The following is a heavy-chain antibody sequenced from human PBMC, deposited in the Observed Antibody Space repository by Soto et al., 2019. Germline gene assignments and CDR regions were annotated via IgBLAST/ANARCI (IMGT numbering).Heavy chain of an antibody. CDR1: GFTFDDYA. J-gene: IGHJ6*03. CDR3: AKGKYSSSRSGYMDV. Sequence: SCAASGFTFDDYAMHWVRQAPGKGLEWVSGISWNSGSIDYADSVKGRFTISRDNAKNSLYLQMNSLRAEDTALYYCAKGKYSSSRSGYMDVWGKGTTVTVSS. V-gene: IGHV3-9*01. D-gene: IGHD6-13*01. CDR2: ISWNSGSI.